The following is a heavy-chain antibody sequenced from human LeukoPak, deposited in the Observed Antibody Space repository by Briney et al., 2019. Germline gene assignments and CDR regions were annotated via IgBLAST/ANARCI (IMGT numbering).Heavy chain of an antibody. CDR1: GFTFSKSA. CDR3: AKDMSGLVMDTNFDY. V-gene: IGHV3-23*01. Sequence: GGSLRLSCAASGFTFSKSAMSWVRQAPGKGLEWVSAISGSGDSTYYADSVKGRFTISRDKSKNTLYLQMNSLRAEDTAVYYCAKDMSGLVMDTNFDYWGQGTLVTVSS. D-gene: IGHD3/OR15-3a*01. J-gene: IGHJ4*02. CDR2: ISGSGDST.